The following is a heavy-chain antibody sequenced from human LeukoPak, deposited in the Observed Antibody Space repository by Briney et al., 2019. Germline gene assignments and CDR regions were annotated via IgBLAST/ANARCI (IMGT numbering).Heavy chain of an antibody. CDR1: GGSFSGYY. CDR3: ARQSTMVRGVIN. J-gene: IGHJ4*02. Sequence: SETLSLTCAVYGGSFSGYYWSWIRQPPGKGLEWIGYIYYSGSTNYNPSLKSRVTISVDTSKNQFSLKLSSVTAADTAVYYCARQSTMVRGVINWGQGTPVTVSS. D-gene: IGHD3-10*01. V-gene: IGHV4-59*08. CDR2: IYYSGST.